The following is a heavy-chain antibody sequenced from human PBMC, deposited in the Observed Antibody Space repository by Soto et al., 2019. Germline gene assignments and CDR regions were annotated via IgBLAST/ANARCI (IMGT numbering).Heavy chain of an antibody. J-gene: IGHJ3*02. CDR3: ARGGGVGVAGSAAFEM. V-gene: IGHV1-2*02. CDR1: GYPVTAYY. CDR2: INPATGAA. Sequence: QLHLVQSGAVVKKPGASVTVSCSASGYPVTAYYMHWVRQAPGRGLEWMGGINPATGAAKYTQTFRGRVTMTRDTSTSTVFRELSGLTSEDTAVFCCARGGGVGVAGSAAFEMWGQATLVTVSS. D-gene: IGHD3-3*01.